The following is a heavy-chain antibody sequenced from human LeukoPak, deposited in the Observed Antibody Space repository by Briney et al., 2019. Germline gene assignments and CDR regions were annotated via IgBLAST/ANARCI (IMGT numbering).Heavy chain of an antibody. V-gene: IGHV3-30-3*01. CDR3: ARDSEYYYGSGSYYPRGDAFDI. CDR1: GFTFSSYA. CDR2: ISYDGSNK. J-gene: IGHJ3*02. Sequence: GGSLRLSCAASGFTFSSYAMHWVRQAPGKGLEWVAVISYDGSNKYYADSVKGRFTISRDNSKNTLYLQMNSLRAEDTAEYYCARDSEYYYGSGSYYPRGDAFDIWGQGTMVTVSS. D-gene: IGHD3-10*01.